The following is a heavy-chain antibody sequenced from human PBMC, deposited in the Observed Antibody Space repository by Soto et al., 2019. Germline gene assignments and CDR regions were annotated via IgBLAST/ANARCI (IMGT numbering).Heavy chain of an antibody. CDR1: GFTFSSYA. Sequence: QVQLVESGGGVVQPGRSLRLSCAASGFTFSSYAMHWVRQAPGKGLEWVAVISYDGSNKYYADSVKGRFTISRDNSKNTLYLQMTSLRAEDTAVYYCARTRDSSGWYRGFYYYYGMDVWGQGTTVTVSS. CDR3: ARTRDSSGWYRGFYYYYGMDV. J-gene: IGHJ6*02. CDR2: ISYDGSNK. V-gene: IGHV3-30-3*01. D-gene: IGHD6-19*01.